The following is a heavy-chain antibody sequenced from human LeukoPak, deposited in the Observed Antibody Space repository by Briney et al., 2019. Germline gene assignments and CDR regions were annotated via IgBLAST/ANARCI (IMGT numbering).Heavy chain of an antibody. V-gene: IGHV3-23*01. D-gene: IGHD3-16*01. Sequence: GGSLRLSCAASGFTFSSYAMSWVRQAPGKGLEWVSAISGSGGSTYYADSVKGRFTISRDNSKNSLYLQINSLRAEDTAVYYCAKAPRGEGVMTSLFDRWGQGTLVTVSS. CDR3: AKAPRGEGVMTSLFDR. CDR2: ISGSGGST. J-gene: IGHJ5*02. CDR1: GFTFSSYA.